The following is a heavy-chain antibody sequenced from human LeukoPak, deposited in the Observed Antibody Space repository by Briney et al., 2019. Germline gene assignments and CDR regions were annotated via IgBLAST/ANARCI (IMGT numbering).Heavy chain of an antibody. J-gene: IGHJ5*02. V-gene: IGHV4-59*08. Sequence: SETLSLTCSVSGVSMRGYDRSWIRQSPGKGLEWIGYLYYNGSANYNPSLKSRVTISVDSSKNHFSLKVTSVTATDTAVYYCARHYDFWSGPAFFDPWGQGTLVTVSS. CDR3: ARHYDFWSGPAFFDP. D-gene: IGHD3-3*01. CDR2: LYYNGSA. CDR1: GVSMRGYD.